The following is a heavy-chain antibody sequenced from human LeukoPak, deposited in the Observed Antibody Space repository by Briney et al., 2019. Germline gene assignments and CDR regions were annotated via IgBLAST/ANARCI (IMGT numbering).Heavy chain of an antibody. CDR2: ISSSSSYI. D-gene: IGHD3-3*01. CDR3: ARVFGVAMTPDY. J-gene: IGHJ4*02. Sequence: GGSLRLSCAASGFTFSSYSMNWVRQAPGKGLEWVSSISSSSSYIYYADSVKGRFTISRDNAKNSLYLQMNSLRAEDTAVYYCARVFGVAMTPDYWGQGTLVTVSS. V-gene: IGHV3-21*01. CDR1: GFTFSSYS.